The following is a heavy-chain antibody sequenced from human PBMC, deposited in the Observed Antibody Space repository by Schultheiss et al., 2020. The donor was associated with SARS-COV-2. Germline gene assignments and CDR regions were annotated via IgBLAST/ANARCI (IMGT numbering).Heavy chain of an antibody. CDR2: INTSGST. Sequence: SETLSLTCTVSGDSISSYYWSWIRQPAGKGLEWIGRINTSGSTNYNPSLKSRVTISVDKSKNQFSLKMSSVTAADTAVYYCARGVIWGIVASRFDYWGQGTLVTVSS. J-gene: IGHJ4*02. V-gene: IGHV4-4*07. CDR1: GDSISSYY. CDR3: ARGVIWGIVASRFDY. D-gene: IGHD5-12*01.